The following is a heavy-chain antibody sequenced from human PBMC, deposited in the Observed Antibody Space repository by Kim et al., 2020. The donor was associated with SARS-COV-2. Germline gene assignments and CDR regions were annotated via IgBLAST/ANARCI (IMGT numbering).Heavy chain of an antibody. Sequence: ASVKVSCKASGYTFTGYYVHWVRQAPGQGLEWMGHIIPHSGDTKYAQKFQGRVTMTRDTSFNTVYMELGRLTSDDTALYYCAREDTRVAPFDDWGQGTLVTVSS. J-gene: IGHJ4*02. CDR3: AREDTRVAPFDD. CDR2: IIPHSGDT. D-gene: IGHD5-18*01. V-gene: IGHV1-2*06. CDR1: GYTFTGYY.